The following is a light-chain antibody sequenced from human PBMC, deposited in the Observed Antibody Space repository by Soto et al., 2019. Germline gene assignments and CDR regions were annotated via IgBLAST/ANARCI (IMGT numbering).Light chain of an antibody. J-gene: IGLJ1*01. CDR2: EVS. CDR3: SSVAGGQFV. CDR1: SSDVGYYNY. Sequence: QSALTQPPFASGSPGQSVTISCTGTSSDVGYYNYVSGYQQHPGRAPTLMIYEVSERPSGVPARFSGSKSGNTAYLTVSGLQAEDEADYYCSSVAGGQFVFGTGTKLTVL. V-gene: IGLV2-8*01.